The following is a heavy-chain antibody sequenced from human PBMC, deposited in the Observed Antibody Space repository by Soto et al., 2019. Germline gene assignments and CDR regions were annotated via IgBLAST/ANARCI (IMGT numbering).Heavy chain of an antibody. V-gene: IGHV1-69*02. J-gene: IGHJ3*01. CDR1: GGTFSSYT. D-gene: IGHD2-21*01. CDR3: ARADNLWYRNAFDL. CDR2: IIPILGIA. Sequence: GASVKVSCKASGGTFSSYTISWVRQAPGQGLEWMGRIIPILGIANYAQKFQGRVTITADKSTSTAYMELSSLRSGDTAVYYCARADNLWYRNAFDLWGQGTMVTVSS.